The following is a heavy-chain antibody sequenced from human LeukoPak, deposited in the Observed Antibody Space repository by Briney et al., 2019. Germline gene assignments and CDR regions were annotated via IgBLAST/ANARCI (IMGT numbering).Heavy chain of an antibody. CDR2: FDPEDGET. V-gene: IGHV1-24*01. CDR1: GYTLTELS. D-gene: IGHD3-22*01. J-gene: IGHJ4*02. CDR3: ATAAGYYDSSGYYFDY. Sequence: GASVKVSRKVSGYTLTELSMHWVRQAPGKGLEWMGGFDPEDGETIYAQKFQGRVTMTEDTSTDTAYMELSSLRSEDTAVYYCATAAGYYDSSGYYFDYWGQGTLVTVSS.